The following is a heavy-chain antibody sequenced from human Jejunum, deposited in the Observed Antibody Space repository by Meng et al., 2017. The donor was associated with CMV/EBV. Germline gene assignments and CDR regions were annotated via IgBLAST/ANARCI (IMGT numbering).Heavy chain of an antibody. V-gene: IGHV4-34*01. D-gene: IGHD4-17*01. CDR2: INHSGST. J-gene: IGHJ5*01. Sequence: QVQPQQGGAGLCKPSATLSLTCAVYGGSFSGYYWSWISQPPGKGLEWIGEINHSGSTNYNPSLKSRVTISVDTSKNQFSLKLSSVTAADTAVYYCARGFVKYTVTRVGNWFDPWGQGTLVTGSS. CDR3: ARGFVKYTVTRVGNWFDP. CDR1: GGSFSGYY.